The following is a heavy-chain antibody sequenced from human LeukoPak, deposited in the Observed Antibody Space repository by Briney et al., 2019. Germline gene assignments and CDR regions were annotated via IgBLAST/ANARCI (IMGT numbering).Heavy chain of an antibody. V-gene: IGHV1-69*01. Sequence: SVKVSCKAFGGTLSRYSISWVRQAPGQGPEWMGGIIPIFGTTNYAQKFQGRVTITADESTSTAYMELSSLRSEDTAVYYCARIVGIASRGYFDYWGQGTLVTVSS. D-gene: IGHD3-10*01. CDR2: IIPIFGTT. CDR1: GGTLSRYS. J-gene: IGHJ4*02. CDR3: ARIVGIASRGYFDY.